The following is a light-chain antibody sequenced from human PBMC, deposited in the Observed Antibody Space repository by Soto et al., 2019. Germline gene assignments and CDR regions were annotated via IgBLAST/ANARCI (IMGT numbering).Light chain of an antibody. CDR3: LQYDDWHRT. Sequence: EIVMTQSPAILSVSPGDGATLSCRAGQSVSNNLAWYQQKPGQTPRLVIYGASNRATGVPARFSGSGSGTDFTLTISSLQSEDFAVYYCLQYDDWHRTFGQGTKVDIK. CDR1: QSVSNN. J-gene: IGKJ1*01. CDR2: GAS. V-gene: IGKV3-15*01.